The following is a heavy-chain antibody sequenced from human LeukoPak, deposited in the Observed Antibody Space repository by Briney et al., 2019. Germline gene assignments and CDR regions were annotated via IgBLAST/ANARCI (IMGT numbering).Heavy chain of an antibody. V-gene: IGHV3-7*01. J-gene: IGHJ6*03. CDR2: IKQDGSEK. CDR1: GLTCSSYW. CDR3: ARVSDRYCSSTSCYGAYYYYYYYMDV. Sequence: PGGSLRLSCAASGLTCSSYWMSWVRQAPGKGLEWVANIKQDGSEKYYVDSVKGRFTISRDNAKNSLYLQMNSLRAEDTAVYYCARVSDRYCSSTSCYGAYYYYYYYMDVWGKGTTVTVSS. D-gene: IGHD2-2*01.